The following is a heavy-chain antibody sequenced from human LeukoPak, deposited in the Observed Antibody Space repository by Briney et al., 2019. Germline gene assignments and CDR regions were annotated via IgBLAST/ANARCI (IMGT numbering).Heavy chain of an antibody. CDR1: GYTFTNYG. Sequence: ASVKVSCKASGYTFTNYGISWVRQAPGQGLEWMGWINTNTGNPTYAQGFTGRFVFSLDTSVSTAYLQISSLKAEDTAVYYCARWWSYGDYLYYYGMDVWGQGTTVTVSS. CDR3: ARWWSYGDYLYYYGMDV. V-gene: IGHV7-4-1*02. J-gene: IGHJ6*02. CDR2: INTNTGNP. D-gene: IGHD4-17*01.